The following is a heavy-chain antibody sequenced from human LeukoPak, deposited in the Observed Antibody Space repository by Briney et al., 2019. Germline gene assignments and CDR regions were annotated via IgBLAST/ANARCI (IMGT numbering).Heavy chain of an antibody. V-gene: IGHV3-7*04. J-gene: IGHJ4*02. CDR3: ARDCCASGSQDY. D-gene: IGHD3-10*01. CDR2: INQDGSVE. Sequence: LSGGSLRLSCAASGFTISNYWMNWVRQAPGEGLEWVANINQDGSVEHYVDSVKGRFTISRDNAKNSLYLQMNTLRAEDTAVYYCARDCCASGSQDYWGQGALVTVSS. CDR1: GFTISNYW.